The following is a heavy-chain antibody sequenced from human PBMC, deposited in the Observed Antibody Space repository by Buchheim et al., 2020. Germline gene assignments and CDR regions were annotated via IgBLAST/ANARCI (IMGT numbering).Heavy chain of an antibody. V-gene: IGHV5-51*01. Sequence: EVQLVQSGAEVKKPGESLKISCKGSGYSFTSYWIGWVRQMPGKGLEWMGIIYPGDSDTRYSPSFQGQVTISADKSISTAYLQWSSLKASDTAMYYCARQNYVVVVAATQTRYWYFDLWGRGTL. CDR1: GYSFTSYW. J-gene: IGHJ2*01. CDR3: ARQNYVVVVAATQTRYWYFDL. D-gene: IGHD2-15*01. CDR2: IYPGDSDT.